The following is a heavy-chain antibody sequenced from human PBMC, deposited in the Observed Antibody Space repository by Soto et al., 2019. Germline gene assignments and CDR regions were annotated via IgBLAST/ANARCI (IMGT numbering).Heavy chain of an antibody. CDR1: GFTFSADY. D-gene: IGHD1-1*01. CDR3: ARDPFKSNNWATMIPTDY. Sequence: PGGSLRLSCVASGFTFSADYMSWIRQGPGKGLEWVSYITSSGDNIYYADSVKGRFTVSRDNAKNSLYLQMNSLRAGDTAVYYCARDPFKSNNWATMIPTDYCGRGTLVTVSS. CDR2: ITSSGDNI. V-gene: IGHV3-11*01. J-gene: IGHJ4*02.